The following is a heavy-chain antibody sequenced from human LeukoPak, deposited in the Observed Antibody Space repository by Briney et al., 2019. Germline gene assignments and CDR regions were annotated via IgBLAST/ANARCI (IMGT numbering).Heavy chain of an antibody. V-gene: IGHV4-39*07. D-gene: IGHD2-2*01. CDR1: GDSISSSSYY. CDR3: ASGGSGYCSSTSCFPFRY. J-gene: IGHJ4*02. CDR2: INHSGST. Sequence: SETLSLTCTVSGDSISSSSYYWSWIRQPPGKGLEWIGEINHSGSTNYNPSLRSRVTISVDTSKNQFSLKLSSVTAADTAVYYCASGGSGYCSSTSCFPFRYWGQGTLVTVSS.